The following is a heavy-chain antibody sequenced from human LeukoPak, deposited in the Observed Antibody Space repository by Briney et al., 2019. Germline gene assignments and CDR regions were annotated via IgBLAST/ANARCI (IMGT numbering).Heavy chain of an antibody. J-gene: IGHJ4*02. CDR1: GGSFSGYY. Sequence: KPSETLSLACAVYGGSFSGYYWSWIRQPPGKGLEWIGEINHSGSTNYNPSLKSRVTISVETSKNQFSLKLSSVTAADTAVYYCARGGGGCSGDGSDFDYWGQGTLVTVSS. CDR3: ARGGGGCSGDGSDFDY. D-gene: IGHD5-12*01. V-gene: IGHV4-34*01. CDR2: INHSGST.